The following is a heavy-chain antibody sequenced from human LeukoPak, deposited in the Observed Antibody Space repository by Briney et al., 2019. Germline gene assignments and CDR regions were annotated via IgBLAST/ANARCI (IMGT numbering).Heavy chain of an antibody. CDR1: GFTFSSYW. CDR3: ARDLGIDYYYYMDV. Sequence: GGSLRLSCAASGFTFSSYWMSWVRQAPGKGLEWVANIKQDGSEKYYVDSVKGRFTISRDNAKNSLYLQMNSLRAEDTAVYYCARDLGIDYYYYMDVSRKGTTVTVSS. J-gene: IGHJ6*03. V-gene: IGHV3-7*01. CDR2: IKQDGSEK.